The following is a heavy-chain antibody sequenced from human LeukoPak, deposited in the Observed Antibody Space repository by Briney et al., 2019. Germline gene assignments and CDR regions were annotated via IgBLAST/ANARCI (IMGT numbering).Heavy chain of an antibody. CDR1: GFTFSSYA. J-gene: IGHJ4*02. CDR2: ISGSGGST. D-gene: IGHD2-21*02. CDR3: AKDPIVVVTAYFDY. Sequence: GGSLRLSCAASGFTFSSYAVSWVRQAPGKGLEWVSAISGSGGSTYYADSVKGRFTISRDNSKNTLYLQMNSLRAEDTAVYYCAKDPIVVVTAYFDYWGQGTLVTVSS. V-gene: IGHV3-23*01.